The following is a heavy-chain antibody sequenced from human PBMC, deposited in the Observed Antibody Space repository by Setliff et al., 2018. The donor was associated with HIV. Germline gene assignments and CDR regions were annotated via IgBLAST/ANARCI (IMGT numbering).Heavy chain of an antibody. J-gene: IGHJ5*02. CDR3: ARDGREVVGGWFDP. V-gene: IGHV3-21*04. CDR2: ISSSSYYI. D-gene: IGHD1-26*01. Sequence: PGGSLRLSCAASGFTFSSYTMNWVRQAPGKGLEWVSSISSSSYYIYYADSVKGRFTISRDNAKNTLYLQMNSLRVEDTALYHCARDGREVVGGWFDPWGQGILVTVSS. CDR1: GFTFSSYT.